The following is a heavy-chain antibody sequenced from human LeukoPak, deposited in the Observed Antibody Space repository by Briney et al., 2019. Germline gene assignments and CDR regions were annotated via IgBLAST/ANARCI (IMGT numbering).Heavy chain of an antibody. D-gene: IGHD6-13*01. CDR3: AKDVAYSSSWYWSAFDI. J-gene: IGHJ3*02. CDR2: ISYDGSNK. Sequence: GGSLRLSCAASGFTFSSYGMHWVRQAPGKGLEWVAVISYDGSNKYYADSVKGRFTISRDNSKNTLYLQMDSLRAEDTAVYYCAKDVAYSSSWYWSAFDIWGQGTMVTVSS. CDR1: GFTFSSYG. V-gene: IGHV3-30*18.